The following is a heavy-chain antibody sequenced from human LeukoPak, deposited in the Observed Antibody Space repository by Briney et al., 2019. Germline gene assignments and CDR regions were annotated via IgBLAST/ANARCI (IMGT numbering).Heavy chain of an antibody. Sequence: GESLKISCTGSGYSFATYWIAWVRQMPGKGLEWMGIIYSADSNPRYSPSFKGQVTISVDKSNSTAYLQWSSLKASDTAMYFCARLYSILSPFDPWGQGTLVTVSS. J-gene: IGHJ5*02. D-gene: IGHD2-21*01. CDR2: IYSADSNP. CDR3: ARLYSILSPFDP. CDR1: GYSFATYW. V-gene: IGHV5-51*01.